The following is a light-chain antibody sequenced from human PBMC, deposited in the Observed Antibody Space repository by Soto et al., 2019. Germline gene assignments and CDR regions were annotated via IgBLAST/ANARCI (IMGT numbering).Light chain of an antibody. J-gene: IGKJ1*01. Sequence: DIQMTQSPSSLSASVGDRVTITCRASQSISSYLNWYQQKPGKAPKLLIYAASSLQSGVPSRFSGSGSGTDFTLTISSLQPEDFATYYCQQSYSHPVGFGQGTKVEIK. CDR2: AAS. CDR1: QSISSY. CDR3: QQSYSHPVG. V-gene: IGKV1-39*01.